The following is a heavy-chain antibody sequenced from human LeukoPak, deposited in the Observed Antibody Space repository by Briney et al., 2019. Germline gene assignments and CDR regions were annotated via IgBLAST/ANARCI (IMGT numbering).Heavy chain of an antibody. J-gene: IGHJ5*02. CDR3: ARDGDMTTVTTGWFDP. Sequence: PGGSLRLSCAASRFTFSSYSMNWVRQAPGKGLEWVSSISSSSSYIYYADSVKGRFTLSRDNAKNSLYLQMNSLRAEDTAVYYCARDGDMTTVTTGWFDPWGQGTLVTVSS. CDR1: RFTFSSYS. V-gene: IGHV3-21*01. CDR2: ISSSSSYI. D-gene: IGHD4-11*01.